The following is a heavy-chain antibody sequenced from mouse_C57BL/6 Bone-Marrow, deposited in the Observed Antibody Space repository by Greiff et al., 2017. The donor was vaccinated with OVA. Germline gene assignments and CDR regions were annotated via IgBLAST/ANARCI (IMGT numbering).Heavy chain of an antibody. V-gene: IGHV1-63*01. CDR1: GYTFTNYW. J-gene: IGHJ4*01. CDR3: ARRGVYDGYLYYAMDY. D-gene: IGHD2-3*01. CDR2: IYPGGGYT. Sequence: VKLVESGAELVRPGTSVKMSCKASGYTFTNYWIGWAKQRPGHGLEWIGDIYPGGGYTNYNEKFKGKATLTADKSSSTAYMQFSSLTSEDSAIYYGARRGVYDGYLYYAMDYWGQGTSVTVSS.